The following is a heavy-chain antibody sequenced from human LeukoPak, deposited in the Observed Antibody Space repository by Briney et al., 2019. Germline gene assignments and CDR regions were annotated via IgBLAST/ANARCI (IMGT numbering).Heavy chain of an antibody. V-gene: IGHV3-43*02. Sequence: GGSLRLSCVPSGLPISDFAMHWVRQAPGKGLECVSLISGDGVSTFYADSVKGRFSISRDNSKNSLYLEMNSLRTEDAAMYYCAKESGKFDYWGQGTLVAVSS. CDR3: AKESGKFDY. J-gene: IGHJ4*02. CDR2: ISGDGVST. CDR1: GLPISDFA.